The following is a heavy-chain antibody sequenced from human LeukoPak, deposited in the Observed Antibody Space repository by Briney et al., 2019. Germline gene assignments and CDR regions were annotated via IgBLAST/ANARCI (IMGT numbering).Heavy chain of an antibody. J-gene: IGHJ4*02. Sequence: ASVKVSCKASGYTFTGYYMHWVRQAPGQGLEWRGRINPNSGGTNYAQKFQGRVTMTRDTSISTAYMELSRLRSDDTAVYYCARAGYSSSWRVDYWGQGTLVTVSS. CDR2: INPNSGGT. CDR3: ARAGYSSSWRVDY. CDR1: GYTFTGYY. V-gene: IGHV1-2*06. D-gene: IGHD6-13*01.